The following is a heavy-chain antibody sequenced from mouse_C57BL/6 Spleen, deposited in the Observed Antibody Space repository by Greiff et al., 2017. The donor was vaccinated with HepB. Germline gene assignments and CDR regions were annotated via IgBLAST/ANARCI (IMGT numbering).Heavy chain of an antibody. J-gene: IGHJ2*01. Sequence: VQLQQSGPELVKPGASVKISCKASGYAFSSSWMNWVKQRPGKGLEWIGRIYSGDGDTNYNGKFKGKATLTADKSSSTAYMQLSSLTSEDSAVYFCARGGYDPYYFDYWGQGTTLTVSS. CDR1: GYAFSSSW. D-gene: IGHD2-2*01. V-gene: IGHV1-82*01. CDR2: IYSGDGDT. CDR3: ARGGYDPYYFDY.